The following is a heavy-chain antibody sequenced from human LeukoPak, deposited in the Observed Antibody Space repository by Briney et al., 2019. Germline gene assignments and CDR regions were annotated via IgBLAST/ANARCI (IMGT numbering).Heavy chain of an antibody. CDR1: GFTFRSYA. V-gene: IGHV3-23*01. CDR2: VGSGGDP. Sequence: GGSLRLSCVGSGFTFRSYAMTWVRQAPNKGLEWVSSVGSGGDPYYADSVKGRFTISRDNAKDSLYLHMNSLRDEDTAVYYCAIDAWELPLDAFDIWGQGTMVTVSS. CDR3: AIDAWELPLDAFDI. D-gene: IGHD1-26*01. J-gene: IGHJ3*02.